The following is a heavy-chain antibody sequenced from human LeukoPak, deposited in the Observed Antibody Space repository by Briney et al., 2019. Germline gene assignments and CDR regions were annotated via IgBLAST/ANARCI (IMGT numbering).Heavy chain of an antibody. J-gene: IGHJ4*02. CDR1: GYTFTGYY. CDR3: ARVGTDFDY. CDR2: INPNSGGT. V-gene: IGHV1-2*04. D-gene: IGHD1/OR15-1a*01. Sequence: ASVKVSCKASGYTFTGYYMHWVRQAPGQGLEWMGWINPNSGGTNYAQKFQGWVTMTRDTSISTAYMELSSLRSEDTAVYYCARVGTDFDYWGQGTLVTVSS.